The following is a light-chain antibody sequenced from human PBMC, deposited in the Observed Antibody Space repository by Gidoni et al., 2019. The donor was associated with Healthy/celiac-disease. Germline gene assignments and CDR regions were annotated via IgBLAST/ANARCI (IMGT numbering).Light chain of an antibody. CDR3: MQALQTPLT. V-gene: IGKV2-28*01. Sequence: DIVMTQSPLSLPVTPGEPASISCRSSQSLLHSNGYNYLDWYLQKPGQSPQLLIYLGSNRASGVPDSCSGSGSGTDFTLKISRVEAEDVGVYYCMQALQTPLTFGPGTKVDIK. CDR2: LGS. J-gene: IGKJ3*01. CDR1: QSLLHSNGYNY.